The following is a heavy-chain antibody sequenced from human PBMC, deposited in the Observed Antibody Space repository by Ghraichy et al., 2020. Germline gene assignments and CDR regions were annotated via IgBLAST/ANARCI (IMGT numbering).Heavy chain of an antibody. D-gene: IGHD5-12*01. CDR2: IYSGGAT. V-gene: IGHV3-53*01. J-gene: IGHJ3*02. CDR3: ARYPVDMYDIWDAFDI. CDR1: GFTVSNNY. Sequence: GGSLRLSCAASGFTVSNNYMNWVRQAPGKGLEWVSIIYSGGATYYADSVKGRFTISRDYSKNTLYLQMDSLRIEDTAVYFCARYPVDMYDIWDAFDIWAHGTMVTVS.